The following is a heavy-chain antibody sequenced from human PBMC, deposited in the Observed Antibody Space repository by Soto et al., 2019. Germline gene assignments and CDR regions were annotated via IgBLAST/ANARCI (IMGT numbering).Heavy chain of an antibody. CDR1: GYSCTSYW. CDR2: IYPGDSDT. Sequence: PGESLKISGKGCGYSCTSYWIGWVRQMHGKGLEWMGIIYPGDSDTRYSPSFQGQVTISADKSISTAYLQWSSLKASDTAMYYCARTYSSSWYYNYYYGMDVWGQWTTVTVSS. CDR3: ARTYSSSWYYNYYYGMDV. V-gene: IGHV5-51*01. J-gene: IGHJ6*02. D-gene: IGHD6-13*01.